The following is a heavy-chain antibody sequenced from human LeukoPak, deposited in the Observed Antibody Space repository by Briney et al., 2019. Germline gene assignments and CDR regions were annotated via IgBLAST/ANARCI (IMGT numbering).Heavy chain of an antibody. CDR3: ASYFGYYYMDV. V-gene: IGHV3-21*01. J-gene: IGHJ6*03. CDR1: GFTFSIYE. CDR2: ISSSSSYI. D-gene: IGHD3-10*01. Sequence: PGGSLRLSCAASGFTFSIYEMNWVRQAPGKGLEWVSSISSSSSYIYYADSVKGRFTISRDNAKNSLYLQMNSLRAEDTAVYYCASYFGYYYMDVWGKGTTVTVSS.